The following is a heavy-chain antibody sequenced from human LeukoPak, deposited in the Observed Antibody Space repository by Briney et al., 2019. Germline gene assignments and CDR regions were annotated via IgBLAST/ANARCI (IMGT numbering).Heavy chain of an antibody. CDR1: GYTFTSYD. D-gene: IGHD2-2*01. Sequence: ASVKVSCKASGYTFTSYDINWVRQATGQGLEWMGWMNPNSGNTGYAQKFQGRVTMTRNTSISTAYMELSSLRSEDTAVYYCARGRGIVVVPAAPLYWFDPWGQGTLVTVSS. V-gene: IGHV1-8*01. CDR2: MNPNSGNT. CDR3: ARGRGIVVVPAAPLYWFDP. J-gene: IGHJ5*02.